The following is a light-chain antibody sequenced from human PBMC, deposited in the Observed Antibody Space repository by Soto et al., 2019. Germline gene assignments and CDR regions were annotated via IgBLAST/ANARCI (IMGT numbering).Light chain of an antibody. V-gene: IGKV3-11*01. CDR3: QQRSNWPPIT. Sequence: EIVMTQSPATLSVSPGERATLSCGASQSVSINLAWYQQKPGQAPRLLIYGASSRATGIPDRFSGSGSGTDFTLTISSLEPEDFAVYYCQQRSNWPPITFGQGTRLEIK. J-gene: IGKJ5*01. CDR2: GAS. CDR1: QSVSIN.